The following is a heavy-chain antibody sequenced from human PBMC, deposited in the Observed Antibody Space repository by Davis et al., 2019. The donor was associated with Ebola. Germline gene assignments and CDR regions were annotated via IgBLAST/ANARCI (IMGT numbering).Heavy chain of an antibody. D-gene: IGHD2-21*01. CDR3: ARADILDYYMDV. V-gene: IGHV3-53*01. J-gene: IGHJ6*03. CDR1: GFTVSSNY. CDR2: IYSGGST. Sequence: GGSLRLSCAASGFTVSSNYMSWVRQAPGKGLEWVSVIYSGGSTYYADSVKGRFTISRDNSKNTLYLQMNSLRAEDTAVYYCARADILDYYMDVWGKGTTVTVSS.